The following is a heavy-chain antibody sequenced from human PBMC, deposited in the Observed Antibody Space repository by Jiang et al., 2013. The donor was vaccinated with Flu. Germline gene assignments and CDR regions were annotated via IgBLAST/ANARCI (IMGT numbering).Heavy chain of an antibody. Sequence: VQLVESGAEVKKPGESLKISCKGSGYSFTSYWIGWVRQMPGKGLEWMGIIYPDDSDTRYSPSFQGQVTISGDKSITGDKSISTAYLQWSSLKASDTAMYYCARLRQLGHAFDIWGQGTLVTVSS. D-gene: IGHD6-13*01. V-gene: IGHV5-51*03. CDR2: IYPDDSDT. J-gene: IGHJ3*02. CDR3: ARLRQLGHAFDI. CDR1: GYSFTSYW.